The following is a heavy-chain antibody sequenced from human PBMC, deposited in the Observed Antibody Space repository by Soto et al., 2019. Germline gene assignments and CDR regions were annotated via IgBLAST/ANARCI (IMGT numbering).Heavy chain of an antibody. CDR3: ARDRFLSGPYYYYYYGMDL. Sequence: ASVKVSCKASGYTFNTYGISWVRQAPGQGLEWMGWISAYNGDTNYAQRLQGRVAMTTDISTSTAYVELRSLRSDDTAVYYCARDRFLSGPYYYYYYGMDLWGQGTSVTGSS. V-gene: IGHV1-18*01. CDR1: GYTFNTYG. D-gene: IGHD3-3*01. J-gene: IGHJ6*02. CDR2: ISAYNGDT.